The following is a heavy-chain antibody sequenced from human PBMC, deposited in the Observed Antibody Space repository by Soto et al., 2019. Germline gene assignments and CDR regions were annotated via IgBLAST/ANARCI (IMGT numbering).Heavy chain of an antibody. CDR3: ASGRYGSGSYYMWETYFDY. V-gene: IGHV1-18*01. CDR1: GYTFTSYG. D-gene: IGHD3-10*01. CDR2: ISAYNGNT. J-gene: IGHJ4*02. Sequence: QVQLVQSGAEVKKPGASVKVSCKASGYTFTSYGISWVRQAPGQGLEWMGWISAYNGNTNYAQKLQGRVTMTTDTSTSTAYMELRSLSSDDTAVYYCASGRYGSGSYYMWETYFDYWGQGTLVTVSS.